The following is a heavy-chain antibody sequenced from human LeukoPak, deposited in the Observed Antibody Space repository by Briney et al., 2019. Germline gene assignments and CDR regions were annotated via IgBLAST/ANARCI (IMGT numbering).Heavy chain of an antibody. CDR2: ITGSGDTT. J-gene: IGHJ4*02. CDR3: VKDYSNIPAPANPLFDY. V-gene: IGHV3-23*01. D-gene: IGHD6-13*01. Sequence: PGGSLRLSCAASGFTFSSYAMSWVRQAPGKGLEWVSGITGSGDTTFYADSVKGRFTISRDNSDNTLYLQMNSLRAEDTALYYCVKDYSNIPAPANPLFDYWGQGTLVTVSS. CDR1: GFTFSSYA.